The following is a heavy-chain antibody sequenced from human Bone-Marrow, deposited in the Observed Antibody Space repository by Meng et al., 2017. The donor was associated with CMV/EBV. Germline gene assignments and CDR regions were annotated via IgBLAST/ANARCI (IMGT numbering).Heavy chain of an antibody. CDR3: STGDYYGMDV. D-gene: IGHD4-17*01. V-gene: IGHV4-59*01. CDR2: IYYSGST. CDR1: GGSISSYY. J-gene: IGHJ6*02. Sequence: SETLSLTCTVSGGSISSYYWSWIRQPPGKGLEWIGYIYYSGSTNYNPSLKSRVTISVDTSKNQFSLKLSSVTAADTAVYYCSTGDYYGMDVWGQGTTVTVSS.